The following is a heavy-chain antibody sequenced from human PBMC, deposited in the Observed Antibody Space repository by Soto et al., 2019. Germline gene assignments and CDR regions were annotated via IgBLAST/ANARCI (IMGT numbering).Heavy chain of an antibody. V-gene: IGHV4-30-4*01. CDR2: IYYSGST. CDR3: ARRATSGGRFDP. J-gene: IGHJ5*02. D-gene: IGHD1-26*01. Sequence: TSETLSLTCTVSGGSISSGNYYWSWIRQPPGKGLEWIGYIYYSGSTFYNPSLKSRVIISADMSKNQFSLNLISVTAADTAVYYCARRATSGGRFDPWGQGTLVTVSS. CDR1: GGSISSGNYY.